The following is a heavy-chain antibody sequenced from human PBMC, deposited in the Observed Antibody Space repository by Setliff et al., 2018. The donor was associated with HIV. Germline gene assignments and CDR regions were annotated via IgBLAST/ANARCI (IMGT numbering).Heavy chain of an antibody. CDR2: INHSGDT. D-gene: IGHD2-15*01. V-gene: IGHV4-34*01. J-gene: IGHJ6*03. CDR3: ARGPGGWQRDYYYYMDV. CDR1: GVSFTGHY. Sequence: SETLSLTCAVYGVSFTGHYWSWIRQPPGKGLEWIGEINHSGDTNYNPPLKSRVTISVDMSKNQFSLKLRSVTAADTAVYYCARGPGGWQRDYYYYMDVWGKGTTVTVSS.